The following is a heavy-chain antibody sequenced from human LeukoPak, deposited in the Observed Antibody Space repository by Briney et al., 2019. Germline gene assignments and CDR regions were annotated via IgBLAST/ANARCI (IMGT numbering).Heavy chain of an antibody. V-gene: IGHV3-53*01. CDR3: AKDSSGPAF. D-gene: IGHD6-19*01. CDR1: GFTFSDYY. Sequence: GGSLRLSCAASGFTFSDYYMSWIRQAPGKGLEWVSVIYSTGGTYYADSVKGRFTISRDNSKNTLYLQMNSLRAEDTAVYYCAKDSSGPAFWGQGTLVTVSS. CDR2: IYSTGGT. J-gene: IGHJ4*02.